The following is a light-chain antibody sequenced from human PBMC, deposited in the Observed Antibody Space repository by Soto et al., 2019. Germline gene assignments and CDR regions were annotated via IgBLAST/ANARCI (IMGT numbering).Light chain of an antibody. V-gene: IGKV3D-15*01. CDR1: QSVSSN. J-gene: IGKJ4*01. CDR2: GAS. Sequence: EIVTTQSPATLSVSPGERATLSCRASQSVSSNLAWYQQKPCQAPRLLIYGASSRATGIPDRFSGSGSGTDFTLTISSLQPEDFATYYCQQSYSTPRVTFGGGTKVDI. CDR3: QQSYSTPRVT.